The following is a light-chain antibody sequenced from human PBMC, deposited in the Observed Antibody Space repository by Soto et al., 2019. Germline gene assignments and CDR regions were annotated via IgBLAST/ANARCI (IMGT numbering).Light chain of an antibody. J-gene: IGKJ3*01. Sequence: EIVLTQSPATLSLSPGGRATLSCRASQSVNSNYLAWHQQKPGQAPRLLIYGVSSRATGIPDRFSGSGSGTDFTLTISRLEPEDFAVYYCQQYGNSGVTFGPGTKVDI. CDR3: QQYGNSGVT. V-gene: IGKV3-20*01. CDR1: QSVNSNY. CDR2: GVS.